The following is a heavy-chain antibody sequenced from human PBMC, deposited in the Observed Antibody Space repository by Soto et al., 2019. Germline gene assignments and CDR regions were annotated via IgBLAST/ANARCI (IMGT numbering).Heavy chain of an antibody. V-gene: IGHV4-59*08. Sequence: SETLSLTCTVSGGSISSYYWSWIRQPPGMGLEWIGYIYYSGSTNYNPSLKSRVTISVDTSKNQFSLKLSSVTAADTAVYYCARGGGRGGSWYYWFDPWGQGTLVTVSS. D-gene: IGHD6-13*01. CDR2: IYYSGST. CDR1: GGSISSYY. J-gene: IGHJ5*02. CDR3: ARGGGRGGSWYYWFDP.